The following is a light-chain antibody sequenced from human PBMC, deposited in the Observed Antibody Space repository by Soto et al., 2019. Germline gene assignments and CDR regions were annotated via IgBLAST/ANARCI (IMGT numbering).Light chain of an antibody. CDR2: DAS. CDR1: QSINNW. Sequence: DLRMTQSPSTLSASVGDRVTITCRASQSINNWLAWYQQKPGKAPKLLIYDASSVESGVPSRFSGSASGTEFTLTISSLQPDDFATYYCQHYETYPITFGQGTRLEI. J-gene: IGKJ5*01. V-gene: IGKV1-5*01. CDR3: QHYETYPIT.